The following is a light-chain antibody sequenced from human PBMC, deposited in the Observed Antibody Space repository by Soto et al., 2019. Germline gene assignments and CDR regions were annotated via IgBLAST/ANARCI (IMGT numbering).Light chain of an antibody. J-gene: IGLJ2*01. Sequence: QSVLTQPPSASGSPGQSVTISCTGTSSDVGGYNYVSWYQQHPGKAPKLMIYEVSKRPSGVPDRFSGSKSGNTASLTVSVLQDEDEADYYCSSNAGSNNLVFGGGTKLTVL. CDR1: SSDVGGYNY. CDR3: SSNAGSNNLV. V-gene: IGLV2-8*01. CDR2: EVS.